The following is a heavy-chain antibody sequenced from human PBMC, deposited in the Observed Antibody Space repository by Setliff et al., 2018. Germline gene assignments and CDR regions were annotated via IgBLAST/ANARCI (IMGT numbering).Heavy chain of an antibody. V-gene: IGHV3-7*01. CDR3: SRDLQGSGDYVVDY. J-gene: IGHJ4*02. CDR1: GFTFRSYW. CDR2: IKKDGSIK. D-gene: IGHD4-17*01. Sequence: GSLRLSCAASGFTFRSYWMSWVRQAPGKGLEWVANIKKDGSIKYYLDSVRGRFTISRDNAENSLTLQMNSLRVEDTAVYSCSRDLQGSGDYVVDYWGQGTLVTVSS.